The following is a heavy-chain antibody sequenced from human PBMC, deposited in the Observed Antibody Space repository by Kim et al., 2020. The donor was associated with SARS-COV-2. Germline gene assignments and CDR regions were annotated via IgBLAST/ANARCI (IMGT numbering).Heavy chain of an antibody. D-gene: IGHD6-13*01. CDR1: GFTFGDYA. CDR3: TRVSSSWYEDYYGMDV. CDR2: IRSKAYGGTT. Sequence: GGSLRLSCTASGFTFGDYAMSWFRQAPGKGLEWVGFIRSKAYGGTTEYAASVKGRFTISRDDSKSIAYLQMNSLKTEDTAVYCCTRVSSSWYEDYYGMDVWGQGTTVTVSS. J-gene: IGHJ6*02. V-gene: IGHV3-49*03.